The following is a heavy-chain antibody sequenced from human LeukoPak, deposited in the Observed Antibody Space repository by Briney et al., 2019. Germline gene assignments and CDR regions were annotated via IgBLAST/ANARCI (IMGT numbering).Heavy chain of an antibody. Sequence: GGSLRLSCAASGFTFDDYGMSWVRQAPGKGLEWVSGINWNGGSTGYADSVKGRFTISRDNSKNTLYLQMNSLRAEDTAVYYCAKGGGVWYYDSSGYPDYWGQGILVTVSS. CDR3: AKGGGVWYYDSSGYPDY. D-gene: IGHD3-22*01. CDR2: INWNGGST. V-gene: IGHV3-20*04. CDR1: GFTFDDYG. J-gene: IGHJ4*02.